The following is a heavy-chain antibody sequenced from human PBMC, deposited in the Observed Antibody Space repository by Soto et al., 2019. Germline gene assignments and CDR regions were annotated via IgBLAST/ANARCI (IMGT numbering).Heavy chain of an antibody. CDR2: IWYDGSNK. CDR1: GFTFSSYG. V-gene: IGHV3-33*01. CDR3: ATFEYSSSSFGK. D-gene: IGHD6-6*01. J-gene: IGHJ4*02. Sequence: ARGSLRLSCAASGFTFSSYGMHWVRQAPGKGLEWVAVIWYDGSNKYYADSVKGRFTISRENSKNTLYLQMNSLRAEDTAVYYCATFEYSSSSFGKWGQGTLVTAPQ.